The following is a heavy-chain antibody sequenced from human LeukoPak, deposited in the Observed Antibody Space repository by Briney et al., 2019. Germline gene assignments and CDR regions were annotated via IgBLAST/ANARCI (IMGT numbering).Heavy chain of an antibody. J-gene: IGHJ5*02. Sequence: GGSLRLSCAAAGFTFSSYGMHWVRQAPGKGLEWVAFIRYDGSNKYYADSVKGRFTISRDNSKNTLYLQMNSLRAEDTAVYYCAKDAPGGSYYYGSGSPNWFDPWGQGTLVTVSS. CDR3: AKDAPGGSYYYGSGSPNWFDP. V-gene: IGHV3-30*02. D-gene: IGHD3-10*01. CDR2: IRYDGSNK. CDR1: GFTFSSYG.